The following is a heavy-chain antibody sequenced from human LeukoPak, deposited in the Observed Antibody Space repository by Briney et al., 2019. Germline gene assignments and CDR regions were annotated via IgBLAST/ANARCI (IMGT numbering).Heavy chain of an antibody. CDR2: INHSGST. CDR1: GGSFSGYY. V-gene: IGHV4-34*01. CDR3: ARPGRREAGRDFDY. J-gene: IGHJ4*02. D-gene: IGHD6-19*01. Sequence: SETLSLTCAVYGGSFSGYYWSWIRQPPGKGLEWIGEINHSGSTNYNPSLKSRVTISVDTSKNQFSLKLSSVTAVDTAVYYCARPGRREAGRDFDYWGQGTLVTVSS.